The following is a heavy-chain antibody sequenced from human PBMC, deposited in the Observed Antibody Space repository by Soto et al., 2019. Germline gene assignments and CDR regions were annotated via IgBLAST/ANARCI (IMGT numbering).Heavy chain of an antibody. CDR2: IYWDDTK. J-gene: IGHJ4*02. D-gene: IGHD4-17*01. V-gene: IGHV2-5*02. CDR3: AHKGYDDYPFDY. CDR1: GFSLSTSGVG. Sequence: QITLKESGPTLVKPTQTLTLTCTFSGFSLSTSGVGVGWIRQPPGKALEWLAVIYWDDTKHYSPSLKSRLTIAKDTSKDQVVLTKTNIDPVDTATYYCAHKGYDDYPFDYWCQETLVTVSS.